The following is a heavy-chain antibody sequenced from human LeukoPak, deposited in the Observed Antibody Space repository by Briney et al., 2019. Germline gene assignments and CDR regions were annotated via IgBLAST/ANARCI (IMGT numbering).Heavy chain of an antibody. CDR2: LKGTGEK. V-gene: IGHV3-23*01. CDR1: GFSFSSYA. D-gene: IGHD3-9*01. Sequence: GGSLRLSCVASGFSFSSYAMSWVRQTPARGLEWVSSLKGTGEKNYSDSVKGRFTLSGDDSRNTVYLQLNNLRDDDTGVYYCARASRVSNADADWWGQGTVVTVSS. J-gene: IGHJ4*02. CDR3: ARASRVSNADADW.